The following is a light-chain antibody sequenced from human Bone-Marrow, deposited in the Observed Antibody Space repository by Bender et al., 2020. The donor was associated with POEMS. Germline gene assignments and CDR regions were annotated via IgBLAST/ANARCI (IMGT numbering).Light chain of an antibody. Sequence: QSALTQPRSVSGSPGQSVTISCTGTSSDVGGYNYVSWYQQHPGKAPKLMIYDVSKRPSGVPDRFSGSKSGNTASLTISGLQAENEGDYYCCSYAGSSTFVFGTGTKVTVL. CDR2: DVS. V-gene: IGLV2-11*01. CDR3: CSYAGSSTFV. J-gene: IGLJ1*01. CDR1: SSDVGGYNY.